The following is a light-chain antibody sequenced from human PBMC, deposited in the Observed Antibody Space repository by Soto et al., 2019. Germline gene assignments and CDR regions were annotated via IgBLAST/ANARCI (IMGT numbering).Light chain of an antibody. Sequence: EIVMTQSPATLSLSPGERATLSCRASQSISSYLAWYQQKPGQAPRLLIYDASNRATSIPARFSGSGYGTHFTLTISSLEPEDCTVYYCQQRSNWPPITFGQGTRLEIK. J-gene: IGKJ5*01. V-gene: IGKV3-11*01. CDR2: DAS. CDR1: QSISSY. CDR3: QQRSNWPPIT.